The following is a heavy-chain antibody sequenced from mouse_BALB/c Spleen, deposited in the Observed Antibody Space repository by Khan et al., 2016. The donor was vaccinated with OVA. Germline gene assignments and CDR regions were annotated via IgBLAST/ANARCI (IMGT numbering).Heavy chain of an antibody. Sequence: EVELVESGPSLVKPSQTLSLTCSVTGDSITSGYWNWIRKFPGNKLEYMGYMIYSGNTYYNPSLKSRISITRHTSKNQYYLQLKSVTTEDTATYYCARSTYRYAFAYWGQGTLVTVSA. CDR2: MIYSGNT. V-gene: IGHV3-8*02. J-gene: IGHJ3*01. D-gene: IGHD2-14*01. CDR1: GDSITSGY. CDR3: ARSTYRYAFAY.